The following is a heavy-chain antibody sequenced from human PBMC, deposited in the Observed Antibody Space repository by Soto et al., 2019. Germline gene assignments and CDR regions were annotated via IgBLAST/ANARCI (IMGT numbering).Heavy chain of an antibody. V-gene: IGHV1-3*01. CDR2: INVGDDKT. Sequence: QVQLVQSGAEVKKPGASVRLSCKVSGKSFDNFAVHWVRQTPGQRPEWMGRINVGDDKTKYSEKFQGRVIVSYDTSATTAHMELPALSSEDTAVYYCARAKYDYIWGSYHPFDQWAQGAQVTVAS. CDR3: ARAKYDYIWGSYHPFDQ. D-gene: IGHD3-16*02. J-gene: IGHJ4*02. CDR1: GKSFDNFA.